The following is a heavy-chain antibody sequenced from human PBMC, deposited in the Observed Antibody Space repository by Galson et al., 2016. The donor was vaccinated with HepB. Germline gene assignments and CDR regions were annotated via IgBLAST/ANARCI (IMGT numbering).Heavy chain of an antibody. CDR2: IYDDGNS. CDR1: GFDVGYSQ. V-gene: IGHV3-53*01. CDR3: ARKYSVFGY. Sequence: SLRLSCAVSGFDVGYSQMTWVRQAPGKGLECVSTIYDDGNSNYADSVKGRFTISRDNSKNTLHLQMKRLRAEDTAVYYCARKYSVFGYWGQGTLVTVSS. J-gene: IGHJ4*02. D-gene: IGHD5/OR15-5a*01.